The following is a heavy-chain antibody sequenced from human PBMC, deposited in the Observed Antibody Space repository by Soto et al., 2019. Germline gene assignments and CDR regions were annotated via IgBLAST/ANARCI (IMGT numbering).Heavy chain of an antibody. CDR3: ARGRGALTVVSNWFDP. CDR1: GFTFEDHA. D-gene: IGHD3-22*01. Sequence: EVHLVESGGGLVQPGRSLRLSCAASGFTFEDHAIHWIRQAPGKGLEWVSGINWNSGITGYADSVKGRFTISRDNANNSLHLEMNSLRTEDTALYYCARGRGALTVVSNWFDPWGQGTLATVSS. V-gene: IGHV3-9*01. J-gene: IGHJ5*02. CDR2: INWNSGIT.